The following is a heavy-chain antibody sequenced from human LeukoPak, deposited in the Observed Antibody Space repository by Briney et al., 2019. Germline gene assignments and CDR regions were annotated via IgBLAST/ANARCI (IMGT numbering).Heavy chain of an antibody. V-gene: IGHV4-39*07. J-gene: IGHJ4*02. CDR2: IYYSGST. Sequence: PSETLSLTCTVSGGSISSSSYYWGWIRQPPGKGLEWIGSIYYSGSTYYNPSLKSRVTISVDTSKNQFSLKLSSVTAADTAVYYCARDRPISYDSSGYYYVGATRGFDYWGQGTLVTVSS. CDR3: ARDRPISYDSSGYYYVGATRGFDY. CDR1: GGSISSSSYY. D-gene: IGHD3-22*01.